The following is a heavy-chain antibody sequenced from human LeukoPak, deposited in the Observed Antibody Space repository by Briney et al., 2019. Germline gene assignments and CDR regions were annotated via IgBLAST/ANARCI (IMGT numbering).Heavy chain of an antibody. D-gene: IGHD4-11*01. CDR3: ARAPHYSNYGPYYYGMDV. CDR1: GSTVSSNY. J-gene: IGHJ6*02. V-gene: IGHV3-11*06. CDR2: ISSSSSYT. Sequence: PGGSLRLSCAASGSTVSSNYMSWIRQAPGKGLEWVSYISSSSSYTNYADSVKGRFTISRDNAKNSLYLQMNSLRAEDTAVYYCARAPHYSNYGPYYYGMDVWGQGTTVTVSS.